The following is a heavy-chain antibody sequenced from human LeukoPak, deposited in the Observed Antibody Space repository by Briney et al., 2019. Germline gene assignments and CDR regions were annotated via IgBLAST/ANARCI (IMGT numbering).Heavy chain of an antibody. V-gene: IGHV3-74*01. J-gene: IGHJ4*02. CDR3: ARVYETNGYLY. D-gene: IGHD3-22*01. CDR2: IYGDGSFT. Sequence: GGSLRLSCAASGFTFSNFWKHWVRQAPGKGLVWVALIYGDGSFTRYADSVKGRFTISRDNAKNTVYLQMNSLRVEDTAVYYCARVYETNGYLYWGQGSLVTVSS. CDR1: GFTFSNFW.